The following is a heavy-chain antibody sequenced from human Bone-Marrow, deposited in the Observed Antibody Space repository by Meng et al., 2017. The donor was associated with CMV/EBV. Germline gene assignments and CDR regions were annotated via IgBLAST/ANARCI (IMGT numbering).Heavy chain of an antibody. V-gene: IGHV3-7*01. CDR3: TRDEAVTRFDP. D-gene: IGHD4-11*01. CDR1: GFIFSNYW. J-gene: IGHJ5*02. CDR2: IKEDGSEK. Sequence: GGSLRLSCAASGFIFSNYWMSWVRQAPGKGLEWVAHIKEDGSEKNYADSLKGRFTISRDNAQNFLFLQLNSLRGDDTAVYFCTRDEAVTRFDPWGQGTLVTVYS.